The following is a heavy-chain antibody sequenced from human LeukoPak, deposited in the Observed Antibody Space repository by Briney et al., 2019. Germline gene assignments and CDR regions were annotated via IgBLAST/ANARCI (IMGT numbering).Heavy chain of an antibody. J-gene: IGHJ1*01. Sequence: SETLSLTCSVSGGSISSYYWTWIRQPPGKGLEWIGYRYYSGSTTYNPSLKSRVTISVDASKSQFSLKLISVTAADTAIYYCARVRGDFETDWGQGTLVTVSS. D-gene: IGHD3-16*01. CDR2: RYYSGST. V-gene: IGHV4-59*01. CDR3: ARVRGDFETD. CDR1: GGSISSYY.